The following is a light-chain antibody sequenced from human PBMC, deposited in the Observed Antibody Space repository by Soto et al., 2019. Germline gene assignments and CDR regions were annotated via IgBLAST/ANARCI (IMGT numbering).Light chain of an antibody. V-gene: IGLV2-14*01. Sequence: QSALTQPASVSGSPGQSITISCTGTNSDIGGYNFVSWYQQHSGKAPKLMISEVSDRPSGVSDRFSGSKSGNTASLTISGLQAEDEADYYCSSYTGGSTSYVFGTGTKLTVL. CDR1: NSDIGGYNF. CDR2: EVS. CDR3: SSYTGGSTSYV. J-gene: IGLJ1*01.